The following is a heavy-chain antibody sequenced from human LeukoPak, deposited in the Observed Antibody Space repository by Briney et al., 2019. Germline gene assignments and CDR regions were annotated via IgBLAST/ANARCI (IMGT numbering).Heavy chain of an antibody. Sequence: GGALRLSCAASGFTVSSNYMSWVRQAPGKGLEWLSVIYSGGSTYYADSVKGRFTISRDNSKNTLYLQMNSLRAEDTAVYYCARVSSSYYFDYWGQGTLVTVSS. D-gene: IGHD6-6*01. V-gene: IGHV3-66*01. CDR1: GFTVSSNY. J-gene: IGHJ4*02. CDR2: IYSGGST. CDR3: ARVSSSYYFDY.